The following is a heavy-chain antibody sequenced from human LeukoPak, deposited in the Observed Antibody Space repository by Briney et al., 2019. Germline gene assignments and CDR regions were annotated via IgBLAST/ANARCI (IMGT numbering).Heavy chain of an antibody. CDR1: GYTFTGYF. CDR3: ARETTCGDTSCSHDY. V-gene: IGHV1-2*02. Sequence: ASVKVSCKASGYTFTGYFMHWVRQVPGHGLEWMAYINPNTGDTHYAQKFQGRVVVTRDTSIRTAYIEPSRLTSDDTAVYYCARETTCGDTSCSHDYWGQGTLVTVSS. J-gene: IGHJ4*02. CDR2: INPNTGDT. D-gene: IGHD2-2*01.